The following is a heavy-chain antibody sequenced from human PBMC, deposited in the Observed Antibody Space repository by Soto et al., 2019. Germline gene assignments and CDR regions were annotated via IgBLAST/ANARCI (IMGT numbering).Heavy chain of an antibody. V-gene: IGHV2-26*01. J-gene: IGHJ3*02. CDR1: GFSLSNARMG. CDR3: ARTGGIAAAGLAFDI. CDR2: IFSNDEK. D-gene: IGHD6-13*01. Sequence: SGPTLVNPPETLTLTCTVSGFSLSNARMGVSWIRQPPGKALEWLAHIFSNDEKSYSTSLKSRLTISKDTSKSQVVLTMTNMDPVDTATYCCARTGGIAAAGLAFDIWGQGTMVTVSS.